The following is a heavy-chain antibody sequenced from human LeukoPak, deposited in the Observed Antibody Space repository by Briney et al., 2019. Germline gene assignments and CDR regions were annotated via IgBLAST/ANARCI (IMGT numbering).Heavy chain of an antibody. CDR2: INSDGSST. Sequence: GGSLRLSCAASGFTFSHHWMHWVRQVPGKGLVWVSRINSDGSSTTYADSVKGRFTISRDNARNTLYLQMNSLRAEDTAVHYCARATSYSNYGMDVWGLGTTVTVSS. CDR1: GFTFSHHW. J-gene: IGHJ6*02. D-gene: IGHD6-13*01. V-gene: IGHV3-74*01. CDR3: ARATSYSNYGMDV.